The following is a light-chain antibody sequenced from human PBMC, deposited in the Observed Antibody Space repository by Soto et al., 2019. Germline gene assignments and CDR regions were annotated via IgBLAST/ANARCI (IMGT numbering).Light chain of an antibody. V-gene: IGLV2-14*01. CDR3: SSYTASSALVI. J-gene: IGLJ2*01. CDR1: RSDVGTYNY. Sequence: QSVLTQPASVSGSPGQSITISCTGARSDVGTYNYVSWYQQHPGKAPKLMIYEVSNRPSGVSNRFSGSKYGNTASLTISGLQAEDEADYYCSSYTASSALVIFGGGTTVTVL. CDR2: EVS.